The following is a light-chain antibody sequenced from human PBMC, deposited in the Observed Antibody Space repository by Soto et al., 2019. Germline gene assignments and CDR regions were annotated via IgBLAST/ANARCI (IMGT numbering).Light chain of an antibody. CDR1: QSMRNSY. CDR3: QQYDRFPQLS. CDR2: GAS. J-gene: IGKJ3*01. V-gene: IGKV3-20*01. Sequence: EIVLTQSPGTLSLSPGERATLSCRASQSMRNSYLAWYQQRPGQAPRLLIYGASTRATGIPDTFSGSGPGTDFTLTISRLEPKDSAVYYGQQYDRFPQLSIGPGTKVDIK.